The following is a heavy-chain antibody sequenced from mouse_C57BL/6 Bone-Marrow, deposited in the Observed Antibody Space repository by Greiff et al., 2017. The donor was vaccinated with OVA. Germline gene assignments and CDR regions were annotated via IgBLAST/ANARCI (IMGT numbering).Heavy chain of an antibody. CDR3: ARERIHYGNGDYFDY. J-gene: IGHJ2*01. CDR1: GYTFTSYW. Sequence: QVQLKQPGAELVKPGASVKLSCKASGYTFTSYWMQWVKQRPGQGLEWIGEIDPSDSYTNYNQKFKGKATLTVDTSSSTAYMQLSSLTSEDSAVDYCARERIHYGNGDYFDYWGQGTTLTVSS. CDR2: IDPSDSYT. D-gene: IGHD2-1*01. V-gene: IGHV1-50*01.